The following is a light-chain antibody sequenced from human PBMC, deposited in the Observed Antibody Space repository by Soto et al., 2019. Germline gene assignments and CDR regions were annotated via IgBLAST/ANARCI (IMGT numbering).Light chain of an antibody. CDR1: LSISSNY. V-gene: IGKV3-20*01. J-gene: IGKJ1*01. Sequence: IGVTNSAGTLSLSPGERATLSCRVSLSISSNYLTWYQQKPGQAPRLLIYGASSRATGFPDRFSGSGSGTDFTLTISRLEPEDFAVYYCQHYASSPWTFGQGTKV. CDR3: QHYASSPWT. CDR2: GAS.